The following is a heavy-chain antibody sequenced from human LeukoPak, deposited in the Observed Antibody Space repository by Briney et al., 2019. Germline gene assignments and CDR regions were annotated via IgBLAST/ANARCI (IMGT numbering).Heavy chain of an antibody. CDR2: IPYDGSNK. V-gene: IGHV3-30-3*01. CDR1: GFSFIDFA. J-gene: IGHJ4*02. CDR3: ATSIGVVVAFDF. D-gene: IGHD3-3*01. Sequence: GGSLRLSCSASGFSFIDFAMHWVRQAPGKGLEWVAVIPYDGSNKYYADSVKGRFTISRDIAKNSLYLQMNGLKAEDTAIYYCATSIGVVVAFDFWGQGTLVTVSS.